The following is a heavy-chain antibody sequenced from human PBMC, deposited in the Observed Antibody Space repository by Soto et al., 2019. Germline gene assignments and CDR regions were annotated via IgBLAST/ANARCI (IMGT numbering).Heavy chain of an antibody. J-gene: IGHJ4*02. V-gene: IGHV3-30*18. CDR2: ISYDGSNK. CDR1: GFIFSSYG. CDR3: AKDFTVGAAEYYFDY. D-gene: IGHD1-26*01. Sequence: QVQLVESGGGVVQPGRSLRLSCAASGFIFSSYGMHWVRQAPGKGLEWVAVISYDGSNKYYADSVKGRFTISRDNSKNTLYLQVNSLRPEDTAVYYCAKDFTVGAAEYYFDYWGQETLVTVSS.